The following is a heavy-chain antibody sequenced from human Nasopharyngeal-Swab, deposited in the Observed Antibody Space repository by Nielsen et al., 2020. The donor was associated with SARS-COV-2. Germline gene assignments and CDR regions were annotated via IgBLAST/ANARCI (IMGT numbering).Heavy chain of an antibody. CDR3: ARQGGGSYYDNWFDP. J-gene: IGHJ5*02. CDR1: GDSIISSRYY. D-gene: IGHD1-26*01. Sequence: SETLSLTCTVSGDSIISSRYYWGWIRQHPGKGLDWIASMYYSGSTYYNASLKSRVTISVDTSKNQFSLKRSSVTAADTAVYYCARQGGGSYYDNWFDPWGQGTLVTVSS. V-gene: IGHV4-39*01. CDR2: MYYSGST.